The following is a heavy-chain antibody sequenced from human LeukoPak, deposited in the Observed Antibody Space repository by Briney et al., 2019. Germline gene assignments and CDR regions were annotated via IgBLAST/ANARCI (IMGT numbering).Heavy chain of an antibody. CDR2: IYYSGST. Sequence: SETLSLTCTVSGGSISSSSYYWGWIRQPPGKGLEWIGSIYYSGSTYYNPSLKSRVTISVDTSKNQFSLKLSSVTAADTAVYYCARWIGGIIRIAAAGPSFDYWGQGTLVTVSS. V-gene: IGHV4-39*07. J-gene: IGHJ4*02. CDR1: GGSISSSSYY. CDR3: ARWIGGIIRIAAAGPSFDY. D-gene: IGHD6-13*01.